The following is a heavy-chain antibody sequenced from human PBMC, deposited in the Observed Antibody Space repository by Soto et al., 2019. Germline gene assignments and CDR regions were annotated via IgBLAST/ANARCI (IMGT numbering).Heavy chain of an antibody. CDR2: INPNGGST. D-gene: IGHD3-3*01. CDR3: ARTDWFNAFDI. V-gene: IGHV1-2*04. J-gene: IGHJ3*02. Sequence: ASVKVSCKASGYTFSNYYMHWVRQAPGQGLEWMGRINPNGGSTNYAQKFQGWVTMTRDTSISTAYMELSRLRSDDTAVYYCARTDWFNAFDIWGQGTMVTVSS. CDR1: GYTFSNYY.